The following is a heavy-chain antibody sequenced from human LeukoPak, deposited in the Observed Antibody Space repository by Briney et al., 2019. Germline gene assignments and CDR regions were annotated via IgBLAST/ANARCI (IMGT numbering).Heavy chain of an antibody. CDR2: IKSKTDGETT. J-gene: IGHJ3*02. V-gene: IGHV3-15*01. CDR3: ITDPGEWEPI. D-gene: IGHD1-26*01. Sequence: GGSLRLSCATSGLTFSNAWMSWVRQAPGKGLEWVGRIKSKTDGETTDYAAPVKGRFTISRDDSKNTLYLQMNRLKTEDTAVYYCITDPGEWEPIWGQGTMVTVSS. CDR1: GLTFSNAW.